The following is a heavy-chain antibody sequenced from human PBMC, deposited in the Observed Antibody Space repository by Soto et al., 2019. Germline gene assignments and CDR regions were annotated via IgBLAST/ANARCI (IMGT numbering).Heavy chain of an antibody. D-gene: IGHD3-10*01. CDR1: GFTFSRYG. J-gene: IGHJ4*02. CDR3: ARYQGGEFNCFDN. V-gene: IGHV3-33*01. CDR2: IWSDGSNK. Sequence: QVQLVESGGGVVQPGRSLRLSCAASGFTFSRYGMHWVRQAPGKGLKWGAAIWSDGSNKYYADSVKGRFTISRDISNNTLYVQMNTLTAEGMEIYYCARYQGGEFNCFDNCGQGTLVTVS.